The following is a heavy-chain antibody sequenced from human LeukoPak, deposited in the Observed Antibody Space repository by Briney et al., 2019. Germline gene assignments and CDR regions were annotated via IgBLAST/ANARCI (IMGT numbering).Heavy chain of an antibody. V-gene: IGHV3-30*02. CDR2: IRYDGSNK. D-gene: IGHD3-10*01. CDR3: ANNYYYGSGSYYNVGSLGYNWFDP. Sequence: GGSLRLSCAASGFTFSSYGMHWVRQAPGKGLEWVAFIRYDGSNKYYADSVKGRFTISRDNSKNTLYLQMNSLRAEDTAVYYCANNYYYGSGSYYNVGSLGYNWFDPWGQGTLVTVSS. J-gene: IGHJ5*02. CDR1: GFTFSSYG.